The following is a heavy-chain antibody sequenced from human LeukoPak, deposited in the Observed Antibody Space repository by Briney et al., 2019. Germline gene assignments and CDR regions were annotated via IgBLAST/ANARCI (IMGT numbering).Heavy chain of an antibody. Sequence: SETLSLTCTVSGGSISSYYWSWIRQPPGKGLKWIGNIYYSGYTTYSPSLRSRVTISVDTSKNQFSLKLSSVTAADTAVYYCARARRIAAAGTYFDYWGQGTLVTVSS. CDR2: IYYSGYT. J-gene: IGHJ4*02. CDR3: ARARRIAAAGTYFDY. CDR1: GGSISSYY. V-gene: IGHV4-59*01. D-gene: IGHD6-13*01.